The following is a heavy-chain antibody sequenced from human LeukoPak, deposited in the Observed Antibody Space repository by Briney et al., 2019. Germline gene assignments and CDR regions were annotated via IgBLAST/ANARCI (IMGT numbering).Heavy chain of an antibody. CDR1: GGSISSSNYY. J-gene: IGHJ4*02. V-gene: IGHV4-39*01. D-gene: IGHD3-9*01. CDR2: IYYSGST. CDR3: ALRYFDRDY. Sequence: SETLSLTCTVSGGSISSSNYYWVWIRQPPGKGLEWVGSIYYSGSTYYNPSLKSRVTISVDTSKNQFSLKLSSVTAADTAVYYRALRYFDRDYWGQGTLVTVSS.